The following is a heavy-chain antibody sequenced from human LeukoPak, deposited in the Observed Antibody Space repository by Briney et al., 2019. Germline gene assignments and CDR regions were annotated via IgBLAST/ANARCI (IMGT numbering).Heavy chain of an antibody. V-gene: IGHV3-9*01. J-gene: IGHJ3*02. Sequence: QPGRSLRLSCAASGFTFDDYAIHWVREAPGKGPEWVSGICWDSGSICYADSVKGRFTISRDNAKNSLYLQMKSVRAEETGLYFCAKVWTLRVYGKAFDIWGQGTMVTVSS. D-gene: IGHD3-10*01. CDR3: AKVWTLRVYGKAFDI. CDR2: ICWDSGSI. CDR1: GFTFDDYA.